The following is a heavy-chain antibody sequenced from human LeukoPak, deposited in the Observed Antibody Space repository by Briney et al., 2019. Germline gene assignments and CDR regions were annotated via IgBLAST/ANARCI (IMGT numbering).Heavy chain of an antibody. J-gene: IGHJ4*02. CDR1: GGSITSHY. CDR2: MYISGST. V-gene: IGHV4-4*07. CDR3: ARWDYNSIDY. D-gene: IGHD3-10*01. Sequence: PSETLSLTCSVFGGSITSHYWNWIRQPAGKGLEWIGRMYISGSTNYNPTLKSRVSMSIDTSKNQFSLKLRSVTAADTAVYYCARWDYNSIDYWGQGTLVTVSS.